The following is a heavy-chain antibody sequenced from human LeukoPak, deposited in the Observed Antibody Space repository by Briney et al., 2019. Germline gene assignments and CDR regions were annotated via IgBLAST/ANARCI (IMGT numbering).Heavy chain of an antibody. J-gene: IGHJ4*02. D-gene: IGHD6-19*01. CDR1: GDTFSSDA. V-gene: IGHV3-23*01. Sequence: GGSLRLSCAVSGDTFSSDAFSWVRQAPGKGPEWVSAITSVDDSTYYADSVKGRFTISRDYSKNTVHLQMNSLRAEDTALYYCAIWVRNGWPYFDYWGQGTLVTVSS. CDR3: AIWVRNGWPYFDY. CDR2: ITSVDDST.